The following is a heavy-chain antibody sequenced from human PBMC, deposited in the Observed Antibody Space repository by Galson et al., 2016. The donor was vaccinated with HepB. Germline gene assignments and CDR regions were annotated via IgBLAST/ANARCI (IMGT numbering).Heavy chain of an antibody. CDR1: GFTFSDYR. Sequence: SLRLSCAASGFTFSDYRMNWVRQAPGKGLEWVATIGTGSRYIYYADSVEGRFTISRDNSKNTVSLQMNSLRPEDTAVYYCTRDLRGSGYDDAGSYYYGFDVWGQGAAVTVSS. J-gene: IGHJ6*02. CDR3: TRDLRGSGYDDAGSYYYGFDV. CDR2: IGTGSRYI. D-gene: IGHD2-15*01. V-gene: IGHV3-21*01.